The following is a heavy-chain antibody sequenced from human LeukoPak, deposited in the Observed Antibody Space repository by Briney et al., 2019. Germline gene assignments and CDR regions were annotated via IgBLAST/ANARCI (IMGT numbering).Heavy chain of an antibody. CDR2: IYYSGST. V-gene: IGHV4-39*01. D-gene: IGHD4-23*01. CDR1: GGSISSSSYY. Sequence: ASETLSLTCTVSGGSISSSSYYWGWIRQPPGKGLEWIGGIYYSGSTYYNPSLKSRVTISVDTSKNQFSLKLSSVTAADTAVYYCARYPLVTGGDYWGQGTLVTVSS. CDR3: ARYPLVTGGDY. J-gene: IGHJ4*02.